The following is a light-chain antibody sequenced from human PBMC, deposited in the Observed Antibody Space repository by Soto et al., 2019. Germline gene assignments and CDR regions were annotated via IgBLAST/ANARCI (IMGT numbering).Light chain of an antibody. J-gene: IGKJ1*01. CDR3: QQSYNTPRT. Sequence: DIQMTQSPSSLSASVGDRVTITCRASQSISNYLNWYQQKPGKAPKLLIYATSSLKSGVPSRFSASGSGTDFTLTISNLQPEDFATYYCQQSYNTPRTFGQGTKVEIK. CDR1: QSISNY. V-gene: IGKV1-39*01. CDR2: ATS.